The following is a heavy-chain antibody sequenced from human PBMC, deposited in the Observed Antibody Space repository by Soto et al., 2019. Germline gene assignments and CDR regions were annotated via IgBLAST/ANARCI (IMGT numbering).Heavy chain of an antibody. CDR1: GFTFSSYA. J-gene: IGHJ5*02. V-gene: IGHV3-23*01. D-gene: IGHD1-26*01. Sequence: PGGSLRLSCAASGFTFSSYAMSWVRQAPGKGLEWVSTISVSGSSTYFADSVKGRFTISRDNSKNTVLLQTNSLRAEDTAIYYCASSNSGAYAWIDPWGLGTLVNVSS. CDR2: ISVSGSST. CDR3: ASSNSGAYAWIDP.